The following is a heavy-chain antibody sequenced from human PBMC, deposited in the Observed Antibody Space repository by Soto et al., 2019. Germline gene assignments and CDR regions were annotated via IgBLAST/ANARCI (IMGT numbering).Heavy chain of an antibody. D-gene: IGHD3-9*01. Sequence: GASVKVSCKASGYTFTSYAVHWVRQAPGQRLEWMGWINAGNGNTKYSQKFQGRVTITRDTSASTAYMELSSLRSEDTAVYYCARDRRYDILSGYLGYWGQGTLVTVSS. CDR1: GYTFTSYA. CDR3: ARDRRYDILSGYLGY. J-gene: IGHJ4*02. CDR2: INAGNGNT. V-gene: IGHV1-3*01.